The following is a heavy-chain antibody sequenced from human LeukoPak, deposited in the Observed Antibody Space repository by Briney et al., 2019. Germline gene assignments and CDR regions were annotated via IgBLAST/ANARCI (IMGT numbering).Heavy chain of an antibody. V-gene: IGHV4-39*01. CDR3: ARLNYVGSGSYPDS. CDR2: IYFSGST. CDR1: GGSISSSSHY. J-gene: IGHJ4*02. Sequence: SETLSLTCTVFGGSISSSSHYWGWIRQPPGEGLEWIGSIYFSGSTYYSPSLKSRVTISVDTSKNQFSLKLNSVTAADTAVFYCARLNYVGSGSYPDSWGQGTLVTVSS. D-gene: IGHD3-10*01.